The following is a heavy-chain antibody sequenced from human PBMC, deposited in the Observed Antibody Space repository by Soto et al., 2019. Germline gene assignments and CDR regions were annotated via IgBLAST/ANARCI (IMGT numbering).Heavy chain of an antibody. J-gene: IGHJ4*02. CDR1: GGTFSSYA. Sequence: GASVKVSCKASGGTFSSYAISWVRQAPGQGLEWMGGIIPIFGTANYAQKFQGRVTITADESTSTAYMELSSLRSEDTAVYYCARATPGIAAAGTGDYWGQGTLVTVSS. CDR3: ARATPGIAAAGTGDY. V-gene: IGHV1-69*13. CDR2: IIPIFGTA. D-gene: IGHD6-13*01.